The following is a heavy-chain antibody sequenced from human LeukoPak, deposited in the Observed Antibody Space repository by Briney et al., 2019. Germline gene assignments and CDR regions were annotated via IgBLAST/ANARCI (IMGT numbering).Heavy chain of an antibody. CDR1: GYSISSGYY. V-gene: IGHV4-38-2*02. CDR2: IYYSGST. CDR3: ARGPVGGTTYNDGDAFDI. J-gene: IGHJ3*02. D-gene: IGHD1-7*01. Sequence: SETLSLTCTVSGYSISSGYYWGWIRQPPGKGLEWIGYIYYSGSTNYNPSLKSRVTISVDTSKNQFSLKLSSVTAADTAVYYCARGPVGGTTYNDGDAFDIWGQRTMVTVSS.